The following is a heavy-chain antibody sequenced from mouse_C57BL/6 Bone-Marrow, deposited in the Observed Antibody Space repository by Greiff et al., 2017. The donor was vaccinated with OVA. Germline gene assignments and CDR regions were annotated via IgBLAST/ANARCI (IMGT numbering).Heavy chain of an antibody. CDR2: ISYSGST. J-gene: IGHJ2*01. CDR3: ARATVVASYYFDY. Sequence: EVQGVESGPGMVKPSQSLSLTCTVTGYSITSGYDWHWIRHFPGNKLEWMGYISYSGSTNYNPSLKSRISITHDTSKNHFFLKLNSVTTEDTATYYCARATVVASYYFDYWGQGTTLTVSS. V-gene: IGHV3-1*01. CDR1: GYSITSGYD. D-gene: IGHD1-1*01.